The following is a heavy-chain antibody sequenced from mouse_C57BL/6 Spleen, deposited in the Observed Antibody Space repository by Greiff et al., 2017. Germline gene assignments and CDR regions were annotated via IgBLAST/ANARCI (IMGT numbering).Heavy chain of an antibody. D-gene: IGHD1-1*01. Sequence: EVQLQQSGPELVKPGASVKMSCKASGYTFTDYNMHWVKQSHGKSLEWIGYINPNNGGTSYNQKFKGKATLTVNKSSSTAYMELRSLTSEDSAVDYGARGYYGSEGFAYWGQGTLVTVSA. J-gene: IGHJ3*01. CDR1: GYTFTDYN. CDR2: INPNNGGT. V-gene: IGHV1-22*01. CDR3: ARGYYGSEGFAY.